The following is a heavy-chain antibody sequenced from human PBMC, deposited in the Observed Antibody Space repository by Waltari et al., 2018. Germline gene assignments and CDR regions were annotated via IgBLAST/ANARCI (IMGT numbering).Heavy chain of an antibody. Sequence: QLQLQESGPGLVKPSETLSLTCTVYGGSISSSSYYWGWIRQPPGKVLGWIGSIDYSGSTYYNPSLKSRFTISVDTSKNQFSLKLSSVTAADTAVYYCARRGYSSSSPFDYWGQGTLVTVSS. V-gene: IGHV4-39*01. J-gene: IGHJ4*02. D-gene: IGHD6-6*01. CDR1: GGSISSSSYY. CDR2: IDYSGST. CDR3: ARRGYSSSSPFDY.